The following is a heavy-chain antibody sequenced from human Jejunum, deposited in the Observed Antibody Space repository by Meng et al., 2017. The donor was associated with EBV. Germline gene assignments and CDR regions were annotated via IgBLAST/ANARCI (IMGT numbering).Heavy chain of an antibody. CDR2: IYWDDDK. J-gene: IGHJ5*01. Sequence: QITLKDSGPTRVKATQTLTLICTFSGFSLTTSGVSVGWIRQPPGKALEWLALIYWDDDKRYSPSLKSRLTITKDTPRNQVVLTMTNMDLVDTATYYCAHTLTDDVDQKLRWFNSWGQGTLVTVSS. CDR3: AHTLTDDVDQKLRWFNS. V-gene: IGHV2-5*02. D-gene: IGHD5-12*01. CDR1: GFSLTTSGVS.